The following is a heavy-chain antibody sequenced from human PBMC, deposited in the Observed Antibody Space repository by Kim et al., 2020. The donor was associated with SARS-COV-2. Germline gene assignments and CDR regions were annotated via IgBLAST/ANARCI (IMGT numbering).Heavy chain of an antibody. D-gene: IGHD2-21*02. J-gene: IGHJ6*02. CDR1: GFTFSNAW. V-gene: IGHV3-15*01. CDR3: TSDLGDYCAGDCYSRV. Sequence: GGSLRLSCAASGFTFSNAWMNWVRQAPGKGLEWVGRIKNKTNGGTTGYCAPVQGSFTISRDDSKNTLYLQMNSLKTEDTAVYYCTSDLGDYCAGDCYSRVWGQGATVSVS. CDR2: IKNKTNGGTT.